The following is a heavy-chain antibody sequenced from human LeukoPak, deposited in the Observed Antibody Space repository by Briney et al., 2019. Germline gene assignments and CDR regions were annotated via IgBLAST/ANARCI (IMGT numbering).Heavy chain of an antibody. CDR1: GGSFSGYY. J-gene: IGHJ4*02. CDR3: ARGRTTRGMVVTAIVPFDY. Sequence: KPSETLSLTCAVYGGSFSGYYWSWIRQPPGKGLEWIGEINHSGSTNYNPSLKSRVTISVDTSKNQFSLKLSSVTAADTAVYYCARGRTTRGMVVTAIVPFDYWGQGTLVTVSS. CDR2: INHSGST. V-gene: IGHV4-34*01. D-gene: IGHD2-21*02.